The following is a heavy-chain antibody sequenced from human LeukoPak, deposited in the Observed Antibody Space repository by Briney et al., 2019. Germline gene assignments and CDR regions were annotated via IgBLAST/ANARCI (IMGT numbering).Heavy chain of an antibody. CDR3: ARLGPASSGWPESFDY. D-gene: IGHD6-19*01. J-gene: IGHJ4*02. CDR1: GFTFNNYA. CDR2: IKRDGSEK. V-gene: IGHV3-7*03. Sequence: GGSLRLSCAGSGFTFNNYAMSWVRQTPRKGLEWVANIKRDGSEKYYVDSVKGRFTISRDNAKNSLDLQMNSLRVEDTAVYYCARLGPASSGWPESFDYWGQGTLVTVSS.